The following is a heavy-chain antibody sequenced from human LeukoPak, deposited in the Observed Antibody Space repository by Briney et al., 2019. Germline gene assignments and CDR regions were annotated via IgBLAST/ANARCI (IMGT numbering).Heavy chain of an antibody. CDR1: GFTVSSNY. V-gene: IGHV3-53*01. J-gene: IGHJ1*01. Sequence: GGSLRLSCAASGFTVSSNYMSWVRQAPGKGLEWVSVLYSGGISYYADSVKGRFTITRDNSKNTLYLQMNSLRAEDTAVYYCARHYYDSSGYYYAYLQHWGQGTLVTVSP. CDR2: LYSGGIS. CDR3: ARHYYDSSGYYYAYLQH. D-gene: IGHD3-22*01.